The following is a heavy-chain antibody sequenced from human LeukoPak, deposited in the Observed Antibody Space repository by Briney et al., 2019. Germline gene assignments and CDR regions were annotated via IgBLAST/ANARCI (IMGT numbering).Heavy chain of an antibody. CDR2: ISNNGGYT. CDR3: AKQLGYCSDGSCYFPY. CDR1: GFTFSCSA. D-gene: IGHD2-15*01. Sequence: PGGSLRLSCAASGFTFSCSAMSWVRQAPGKGLEWVSAISNNGGYTYYADSVQGRFTISRDNSKSTLCLQMNSLRDEDTAVYYCAKQLGYCSDGSCYFPYWGQGTLVTVSS. J-gene: IGHJ4*02. V-gene: IGHV3-23*01.